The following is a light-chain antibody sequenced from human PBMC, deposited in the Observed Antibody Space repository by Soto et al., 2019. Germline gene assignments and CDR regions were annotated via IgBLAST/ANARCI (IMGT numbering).Light chain of an antibody. CDR1: QSTTGW. CDR3: QQYSPYSNS. V-gene: IGKV1-5*03. J-gene: IGKJ2*03. Sequence: DIQMTQSPSTLSASIGDRVTRTSRASQSTTGWLAWYQQKPGKAPKLLIYGTSSLETGVLSRFSGSGSGTEFTLTSTYLQRDDFATYYCQQYSPYSNSFGQGNKLEI. CDR2: GTS.